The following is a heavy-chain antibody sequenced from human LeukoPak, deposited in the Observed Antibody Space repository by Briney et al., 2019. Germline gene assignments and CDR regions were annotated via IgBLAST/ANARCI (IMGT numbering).Heavy chain of an antibody. Sequence: SETLSLTCDVSGGSITQNYYWCWVRHPPGKGLECIGVVNLQGSTNYNPPLMRRVAISVDTSANHVSLQLTSVADADTAVYYCARGPSERYYESICYYYFDYWGQGTLVSVSS. CDR1: GGSITQNYY. CDR2: VNLQGST. CDR3: ARGPSERYYESICYYYFDY. V-gene: IGHV4-4*02. J-gene: IGHJ4*02. D-gene: IGHD3-22*01.